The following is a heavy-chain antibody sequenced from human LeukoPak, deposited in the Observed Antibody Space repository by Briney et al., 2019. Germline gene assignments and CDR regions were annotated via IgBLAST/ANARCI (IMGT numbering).Heavy chain of an antibody. CDR1: GFRVSNDY. D-gene: IGHD6-25*01. V-gene: IGHV3-11*05. Sequence: PGGSLRLSCAASGFRVSNDYMTWVRQPPGKGLQWLAFISLNGSYINYADSVKGRFTISRDNAKNSLYLQMNSLRAEDTAVYYCARDGAAQYWGQGTLVTVSS. CDR2: ISLNGSYI. J-gene: IGHJ4*02. CDR3: ARDGAAQY.